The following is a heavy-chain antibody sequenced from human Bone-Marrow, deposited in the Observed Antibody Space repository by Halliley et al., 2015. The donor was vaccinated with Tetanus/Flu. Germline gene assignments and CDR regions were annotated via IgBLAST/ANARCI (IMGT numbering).Heavy chain of an antibody. CDR2: IDPPDSSI. D-gene: IGHD3-22*01. Sequence: WMGGIDPPDSSINYSPSFQGHVTMSVDKSISTAYLQWSSLKASDTAVYYCAKRRYDSGGWYFGDWGQGTLVTVSS. J-gene: IGHJ4*02. CDR3: AKRRYDSGGWYFGD. V-gene: IGHV5-10-1*01.